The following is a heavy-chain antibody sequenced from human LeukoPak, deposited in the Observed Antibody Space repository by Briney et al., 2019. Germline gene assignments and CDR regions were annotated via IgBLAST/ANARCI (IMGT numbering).Heavy chain of an antibody. CDR2: ISYSGNT. D-gene: IGHD3/OR15-3a*01. J-gene: IGHJ4*02. Sequence: PSETLSLTCNVSGGSISSTNYYWGWIRQPPGKGLEWIGSISYSGNTDYNPSLKSRVTMSVDTSKSQSSLNLSSVTAADTAVYYCARDPDFWTGYYYFDYWGQGTLVTVSS. CDR1: GGSISSTNYY. CDR3: ARDPDFWTGYYYFDY. V-gene: IGHV4-39*07.